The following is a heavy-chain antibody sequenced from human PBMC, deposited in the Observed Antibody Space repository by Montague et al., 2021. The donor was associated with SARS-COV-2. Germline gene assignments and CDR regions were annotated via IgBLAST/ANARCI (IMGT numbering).Heavy chain of an antibody. CDR1: GFTLSTSGMC. CDR2: IDWDDDK. CDR3: ARMMYDILTGYYIGFDY. V-gene: IGHV2-70*01. J-gene: IGHJ4*02. Sequence: PALVIPTQTLTLTCTFSGFTLSTSGMCVSWIRQPPGKALEWLALIDWDDDKYYSTSLKTRLTISKDTSKNQVVLTMTNMDPVDTATYYCARMMYDILTGYYIGFDYWGQGTLVTGSP. D-gene: IGHD3-9*01.